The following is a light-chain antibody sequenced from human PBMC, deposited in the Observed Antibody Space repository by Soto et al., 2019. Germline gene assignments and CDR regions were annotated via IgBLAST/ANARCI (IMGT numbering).Light chain of an antibody. CDR3: QQYDTSPRT. CDR1: QSVSSSY. V-gene: IGKV3-20*01. CDR2: GTS. Sequence: GSLSLSPGERATLSCRASQSVSSSYLAWYQQKLGQAPRLLMYGTSNRATGIPDRFSGSGSGTDFTLTISRLEAEDFAVYYCQQYDTSPRTFGQGTKVDIK. J-gene: IGKJ2*01.